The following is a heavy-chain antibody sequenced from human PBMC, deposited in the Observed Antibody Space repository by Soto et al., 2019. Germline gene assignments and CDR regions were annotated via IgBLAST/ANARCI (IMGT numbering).Heavy chain of an antibody. Sequence: QLQLQESGPGLVKPSETLSLTCTVSGGSISSSSYWGWIRQPPGKGLEWIGSIYSIGSTYYNPSLKSRVTIAVDTSKNPFSLKLSSVTAAAPAVYYCRRSSRYSTDVWGQGTTVTVSS. CDR1: GGSISSSSY. CDR3: RRSSRYSTDV. V-gene: IGHV4-39*01. CDR2: IYSIGST. J-gene: IGHJ6*02. D-gene: IGHD6-13*01.